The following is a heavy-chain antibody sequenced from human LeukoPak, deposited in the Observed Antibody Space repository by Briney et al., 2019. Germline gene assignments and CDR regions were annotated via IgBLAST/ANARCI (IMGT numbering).Heavy chain of an antibody. Sequence: SETLSLTCTVSGGSISSSSYYWGWLRQPPGKGLEWIGSIYYSGSTYYNPSLKSRVTISVDTSKNQFSLKLSSVTAADTAVYYCASQYYYDSSGYYRLFDYWGQGTLVTVSS. CDR1: GGSISSSSYY. J-gene: IGHJ4*02. CDR3: ASQYYYDSSGYYRLFDY. D-gene: IGHD3-22*01. CDR2: IYYSGST. V-gene: IGHV4-39*01.